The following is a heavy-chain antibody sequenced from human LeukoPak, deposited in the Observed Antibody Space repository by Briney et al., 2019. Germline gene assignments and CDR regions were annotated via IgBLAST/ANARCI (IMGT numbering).Heavy chain of an antibody. V-gene: IGHV3-23*01. J-gene: IGHJ4*02. CDR2: ISGSGGST. CDR1: GFTFSSYA. D-gene: IGHD2-2*01. Sequence: GGSLRLSCAASGFTFSSYAMSWVRQAPGKGLEWVSAISGSGGSTYYADSVKGRFTISGDNSKNTLYLQMNSLRAEDTAVYYCAKALGYCSSTSCYPLFDYWGQGTLVTVSS. CDR3: AKALGYCSSTSCYPLFDY.